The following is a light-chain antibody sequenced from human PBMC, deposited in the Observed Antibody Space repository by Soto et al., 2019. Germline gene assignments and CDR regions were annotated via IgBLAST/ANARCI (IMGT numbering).Light chain of an antibody. V-gene: IGKV3-15*01. CDR1: QSVSSN. CDR3: QQYNNWPRT. Sequence: EIVMTQSPATRSVSPGERATLSCRASQSVSSNLAWYQQKPGQAPRLLIYRASTRATGIPARFSGSGSGTEFTLTISSLQSQDFAVYYCQQYNNWPRTFGQGTKVEIK. J-gene: IGKJ1*01. CDR2: RAS.